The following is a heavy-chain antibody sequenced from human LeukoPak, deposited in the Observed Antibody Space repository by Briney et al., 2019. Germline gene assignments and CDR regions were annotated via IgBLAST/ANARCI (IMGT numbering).Heavy chain of an antibody. CDR1: GFTVSSNY. V-gene: IGHV3-66*01. CDR2: IYSGGST. CDR3: ARSDYDILTGPD. Sequence: GSLRLSCAASGFTVSSNYMSWVRQAPGKGLEWVSVIYSGGSTYYADSVKGRFTISRDNSKNTLYLQMNSLRAEDTAVYYCARSDYDILTGPDWGQGTLVTVSS. J-gene: IGHJ4*02. D-gene: IGHD3-9*01.